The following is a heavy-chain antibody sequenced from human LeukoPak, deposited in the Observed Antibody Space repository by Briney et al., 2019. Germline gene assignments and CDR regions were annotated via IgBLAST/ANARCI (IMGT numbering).Heavy chain of an antibody. Sequence: GESLKISCKGSGYRFTSYWIGWVRQMPGKGLEGVGTIYPGDSDTRYSPSFQGQVAISADKSISTAYLLWSSLKASDTAMYYCARELSSSVDYWGQGTLVTVSS. CDR1: GYRFTSYW. V-gene: IGHV5-51*01. J-gene: IGHJ4*02. D-gene: IGHD2-2*01. CDR3: ARELSSSVDY. CDR2: IYPGDSDT.